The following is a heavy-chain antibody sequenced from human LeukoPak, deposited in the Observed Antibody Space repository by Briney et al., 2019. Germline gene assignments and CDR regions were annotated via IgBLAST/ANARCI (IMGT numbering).Heavy chain of an antibody. J-gene: IGHJ6*03. CDR2: MNPNSGNT. D-gene: IGHD3/OR15-3a*01. CDR1: GYTFTIYD. Sequence: ASVKVSCMASGYTFTIYDINWVRQATGQGLEWMGWMNPNSGNTGYAQKFQGRVTMTKNTSITTAYMEQSSLRSEDTAVYYCARALSWTSESYYYMDVWGKGTTVTVSS. V-gene: IGHV1-8*01. CDR3: ARALSWTSESYYYMDV.